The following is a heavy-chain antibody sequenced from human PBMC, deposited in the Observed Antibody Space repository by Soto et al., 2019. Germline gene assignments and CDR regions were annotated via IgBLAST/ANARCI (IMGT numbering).Heavy chain of an antibody. Sequence: EVQLVQSGAEAKKPGESLKISCKASGYIFIDYWIGWVRQMPGKGLEWMGIVYPRDSDTRYSPSFQGQVTISADRSTGTAFLQWRRLKASDTALYYCARPPLPGYSIHFYSWGQGTLVTVSS. CDR2: VYPRDSDT. V-gene: IGHV5-51*01. CDR3: ARPPLPGYSIHFYS. CDR1: GYIFIDYW. J-gene: IGHJ4*02. D-gene: IGHD2-15*01.